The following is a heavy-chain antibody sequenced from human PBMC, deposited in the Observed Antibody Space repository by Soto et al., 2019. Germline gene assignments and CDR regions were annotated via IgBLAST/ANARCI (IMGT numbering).Heavy chain of an antibody. CDR3: ARDYNVFWSGHFDY. V-gene: IGHV3-48*01. D-gene: IGHD3-3*01. CDR2: ISSSSFTI. CDR1: GFRFSDYS. Sequence: EVHLVESGGRLVQPGGSLRLSCAASGFRFSDYSMNWVRQAPGRGLEWVSYISSSSFTIHYADSVEGRFAISRDNAKNSLYLQMNSLRVEDTAVYYCARDYNVFWSGHFDYWGQGALVTVSS. J-gene: IGHJ4*02.